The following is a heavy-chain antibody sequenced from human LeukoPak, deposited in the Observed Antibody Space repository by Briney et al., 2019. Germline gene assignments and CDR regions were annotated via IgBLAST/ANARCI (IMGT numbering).Heavy chain of an antibody. CDR2: IWYDGSNK. V-gene: IGHV3-33*01. D-gene: IGHD6-13*01. J-gene: IGHJ6*04. CDR1: GFTFSSYG. Sequence: GGSLRRSCAASGFTFSSYGMHWVRQAPGKGLEWVAVIWYDGSNKYYADSVKGRFTISRDNSKNTLYLQMNSLRAEDTAVYYCAREGYGAAAGAYYYYGIDVWGKGTTVTVSS. CDR3: AREGYGAAAGAYYYYGIDV.